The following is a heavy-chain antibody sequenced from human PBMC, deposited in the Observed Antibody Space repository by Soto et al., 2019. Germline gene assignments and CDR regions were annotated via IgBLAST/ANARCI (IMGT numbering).Heavy chain of an antibody. CDR1: GFTFSSYS. CDR2: ISGTSDYI. J-gene: IGHJ6*02. D-gene: IGHD2-15*01. Sequence: VGSLRLSCAASGFTFSSYSMNWVRQSPGRGLEWVAAISGTSDYIYYADSVKGRFTISRDNAKTSLYIQMNSLRAEDTAVYYCARDHRYCSGSSCSPYYYSYGMDVWGQGTRVTFSS. V-gene: IGHV3-21*01. CDR3: ARDHRYCSGSSCSPYYYSYGMDV.